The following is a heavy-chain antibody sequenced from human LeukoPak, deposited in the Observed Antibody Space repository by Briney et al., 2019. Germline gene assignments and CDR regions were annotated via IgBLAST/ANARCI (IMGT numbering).Heavy chain of an antibody. Sequence: ASVKVSCKASGYTFTSYGISWVRQAPGQGLEWMGWISAYNGNTNYAQKLQGRVTMTTDTSTSTAYMELRSLRSDDTAVYYCTREKEGYNFGLDYYYYYMDVWGNGTTVTVSS. CDR1: GYTFTSYG. CDR3: TREKEGYNFGLDYYYYYMDV. J-gene: IGHJ6*03. V-gene: IGHV1-18*01. D-gene: IGHD5-18*01. CDR2: ISAYNGNT.